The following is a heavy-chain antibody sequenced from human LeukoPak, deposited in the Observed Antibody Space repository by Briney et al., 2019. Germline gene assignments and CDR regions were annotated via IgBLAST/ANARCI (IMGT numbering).Heavy chain of an antibody. CDR1: GFSLSTSGMC. D-gene: IGHD3-22*01. CDR3: ARSYYYDSSGYYRVLDY. V-gene: IGHV2-70*01. J-gene: IGHJ4*02. Sequence: SGPAPVKPTQTLTLTCTFSGFSLSTSGMCVSRIRQPPGKALEWLALIDWDDDKYYSTSLKTRLTISKDTSKNQVVLTMTNMDPVDTATYYCARSYYYDSSGYYRVLDYWGQGTLVTVSS. CDR2: IDWDDDK.